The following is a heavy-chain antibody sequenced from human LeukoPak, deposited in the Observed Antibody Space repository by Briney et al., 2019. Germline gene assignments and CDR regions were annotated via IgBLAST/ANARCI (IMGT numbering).Heavy chain of an antibody. Sequence: PGRSLRLSCAASGFTFSSYAMHWVRQAPGKGLEWVAVISYDGSNKYYADSVKGRFTISRDNSKNTLYLQMNSLRAEDTAVYYCARKGRTYCGGDCYSHWFDPWGQGTLVTVSS. CDR2: ISYDGSNK. CDR3: ARKGRTYCGGDCYSHWFDP. J-gene: IGHJ5*02. D-gene: IGHD2-21*02. CDR1: GFTFSSYA. V-gene: IGHV3-30*04.